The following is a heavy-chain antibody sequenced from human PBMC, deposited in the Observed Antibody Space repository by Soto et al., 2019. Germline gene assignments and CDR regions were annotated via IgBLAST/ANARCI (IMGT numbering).Heavy chain of an antibody. D-gene: IGHD7-27*01. Sequence: GGSLRLSCAASGFTFSSYGMHWVRQAPGKGLEWVAVISYDGSNKYYADSVKGRFTISRDNSKNTLYLQMNSLRAEDTAVYYCAKRVKLGWDYYYGMDVWGQGTTVTVSS. V-gene: IGHV3-30*18. CDR2: ISYDGSNK. J-gene: IGHJ6*02. CDR3: AKRVKLGWDYYYGMDV. CDR1: GFTFSSYG.